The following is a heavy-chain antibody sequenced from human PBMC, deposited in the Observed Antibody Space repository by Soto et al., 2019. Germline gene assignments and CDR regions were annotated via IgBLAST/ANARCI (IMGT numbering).Heavy chain of an antibody. CDR3: AKVRSQHYDYADPLDY. J-gene: IGHJ4*02. V-gene: IGHV3-23*01. CDR1: GFTFSIYA. D-gene: IGHD4-17*01. Sequence: GGSLRLSCAASGFTFSIYAMAWVRQAPGKGLEWVSRISGSGGSTYYADSVKGRFTISRDNSKNTLSLQMHSLRAEDTAVYYCAKVRSQHYDYADPLDYWGQGTLVTVSS. CDR2: ISGSGGST.